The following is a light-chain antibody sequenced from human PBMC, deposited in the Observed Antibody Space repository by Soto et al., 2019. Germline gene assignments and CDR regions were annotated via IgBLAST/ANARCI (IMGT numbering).Light chain of an antibody. Sequence: QSVLTQPPSVSGAPGQRVTISCTGGSSNIGAGYDVHWYKQLPGTAPKVLIYGNNNRPSGVPDRFSGSKSGTSASLAITGLQAEDEADYYCQSFDNSLSGSRVFGTGTKVTVL. J-gene: IGLJ1*01. V-gene: IGLV1-40*01. CDR2: GNN. CDR3: QSFDNSLSGSRV. CDR1: SSNIGAGYD.